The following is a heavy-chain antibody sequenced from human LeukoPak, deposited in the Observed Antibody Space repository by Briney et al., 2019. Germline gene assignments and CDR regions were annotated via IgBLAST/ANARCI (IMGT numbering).Heavy chain of an antibody. J-gene: IGHJ4*02. D-gene: IGHD6-13*01. CDR1: GFTLSSYS. Sequence: PGGSLRLSCAASGFTLSSYSMNWVRQAPGKGLEWVSSISSSSSYIYYADSVKGRFTISRDNAKNSLYLQMNSLRAEDTAVYYCARDKEKLELLIAAAGYFDYWGQGTLVTVSS. V-gene: IGHV3-21*01. CDR2: ISSSSSYI. CDR3: ARDKEKLELLIAAAGYFDY.